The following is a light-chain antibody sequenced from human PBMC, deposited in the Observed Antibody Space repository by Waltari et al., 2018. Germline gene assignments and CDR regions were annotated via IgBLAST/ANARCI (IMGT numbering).Light chain of an antibody. Sequence: QSGLTQPPSVSGAPGQRVTISCTASRSNIGAGYDVPWYQLLPGTAPNLLIYGNSKRPAGVPDRFSGSKSGTSASLAITGLQAEDEADYYCQSYDSSLSGSVFGGGTKLTVL. CDR3: QSYDSSLSGSV. CDR2: GNS. J-gene: IGLJ2*01. V-gene: IGLV1-40*01. CDR1: RSNIGAGYD.